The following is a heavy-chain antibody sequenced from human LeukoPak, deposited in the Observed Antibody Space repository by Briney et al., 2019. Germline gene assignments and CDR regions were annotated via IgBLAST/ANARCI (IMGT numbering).Heavy chain of an antibody. CDR2: ISFSGSNT. CDR1: GFTFSYYA. CDR3: ARAWGGSYLAVGYYFDY. D-gene: IGHD1-26*01. V-gene: IGHV3-23*01. J-gene: IGHJ4*02. Sequence: AGGSLRLSCAASGFTFSYYAMSWVRQAPGKGLEWVSGISFSGSNTYFADSVKGRFTISRDNSKNTLYLQMNSLRAEDTAVYYCARAWGGSYLAVGYYFDYWGQGTLVTVSS.